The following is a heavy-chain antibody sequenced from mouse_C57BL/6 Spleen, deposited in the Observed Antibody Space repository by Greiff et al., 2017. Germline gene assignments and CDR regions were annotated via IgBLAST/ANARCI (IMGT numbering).Heavy chain of an antibody. Sequence: QVQLQQPGAELVMPGASVKLSCKASGYTFTSYWMHWVKQRPGQGLEWIGEIDPSDSYTNYNQKFKGKSTLTVDKSSSTAYMQLSSLTSEDSAVYYCARDGYRTIDYWGQGTSVTVSS. D-gene: IGHD2-3*01. CDR3: ARDGYRTIDY. J-gene: IGHJ4*01. V-gene: IGHV1-69*01. CDR1: GYTFTSYW. CDR2: IDPSDSYT.